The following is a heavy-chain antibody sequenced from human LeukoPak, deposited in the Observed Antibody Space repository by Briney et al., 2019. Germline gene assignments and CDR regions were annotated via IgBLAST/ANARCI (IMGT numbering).Heavy chain of an antibody. CDR2: ISYDGSNK. J-gene: IGHJ6*03. D-gene: IGHD5-18*01. Sequence: GGSLRLSCAASGFTFSSYAMHWVRQAPGKGLEWVAVISYDGSNKYYADSMKGRFTISRDNSKNTLYLQMNSLRAEDTAVYYCAREGYGYGNYYYMDVWGKGTTVTVSS. CDR3: AREGYGYGNYYYMDV. CDR1: GFTFSSYA. V-gene: IGHV3-30*04.